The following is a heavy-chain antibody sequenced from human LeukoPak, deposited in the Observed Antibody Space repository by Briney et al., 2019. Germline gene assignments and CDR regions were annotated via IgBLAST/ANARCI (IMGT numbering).Heavy chain of an antibody. J-gene: IGHJ3*02. CDR3: ARVTGDAFDI. Sequence: GGSLRLSCAASGFTFSSYGMHWVRQAPGKGLEWVAVVWYDGSNKYYADSVKGRFTISRDNSKNTLYLQMDSLIAEDTAVYYCARVTGDAFDIWGQGTMVTVSS. D-gene: IGHD1-1*01. CDR1: GFTFSSYG. CDR2: VWYDGSNK. V-gene: IGHV3-33*01.